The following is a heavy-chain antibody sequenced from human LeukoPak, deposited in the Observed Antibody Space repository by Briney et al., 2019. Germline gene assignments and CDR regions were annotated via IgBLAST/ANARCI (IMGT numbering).Heavy chain of an antibody. CDR3: AIGVRGILIKYYGLDV. Sequence: ASVKVSCKASGYTFTSYGISWVRQAPGQGLEWMGWISAYNGNTNYAQTLQGRVTMTTDTSTSTAYMELRSLRSDDTAVYYRAIGVRGILIKYYGLDVWGQGTTVTVSS. J-gene: IGHJ6*02. V-gene: IGHV1-18*01. D-gene: IGHD3-10*01. CDR2: ISAYNGNT. CDR1: GYTFTSYG.